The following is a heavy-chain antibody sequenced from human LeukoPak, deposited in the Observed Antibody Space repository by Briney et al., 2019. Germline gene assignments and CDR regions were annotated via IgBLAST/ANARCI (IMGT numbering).Heavy chain of an antibody. CDR3: GRDPNGDYVGAFEF. CDR1: EFNFASYA. J-gene: IGHJ3*01. D-gene: IGHD4-17*01. V-gene: IGHV3-23*01. CDR2: IGGSGLYT. Sequence: QSGGSLRVSCVASEFNFASYAMTWVRLTPGKGLEWVSSIGGSGLYTNYADSVRGRFTISRDSSKNTLYLQMNSLRAEDTAVYYCGRDPNGDYVGAFEFWGQGTLVSVSS.